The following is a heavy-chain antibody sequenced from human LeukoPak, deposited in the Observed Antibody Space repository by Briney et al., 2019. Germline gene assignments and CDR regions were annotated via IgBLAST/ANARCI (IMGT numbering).Heavy chain of an antibody. V-gene: IGHV3-48*02. CDR1: RFTFSSYW. J-gene: IGHJ4*02. Sequence: GGSLRLSCAASRFTFSSYWMHWVRQAPGKGLVWVSHITASGTAMFYADSVKGRFTISRDNAKNSLYLQMNSLRDEDTAVYYCASSGSYRFDYWGQGTLVTVSS. CDR2: ITASGTAM. D-gene: IGHD1-26*01. CDR3: ASSGSYRFDY.